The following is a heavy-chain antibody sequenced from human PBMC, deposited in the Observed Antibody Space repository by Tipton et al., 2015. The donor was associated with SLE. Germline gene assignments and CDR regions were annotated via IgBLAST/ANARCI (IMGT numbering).Heavy chain of an antibody. D-gene: IGHD1-26*01. CDR2: IYSAGNT. Sequence: SLRLSCTASGFPFGDYAMSWFRQAPGKGLEWVSIIYSAGNTFYVDSVKGRFTISRDNSKNTLNLQMNSLRVEDTAVYYCVRDGPSGSYSDYWGQGTLVTVSS. CDR3: VRDGPSGSYSDY. V-gene: IGHV3-66*02. J-gene: IGHJ4*02. CDR1: GFPFGDYA.